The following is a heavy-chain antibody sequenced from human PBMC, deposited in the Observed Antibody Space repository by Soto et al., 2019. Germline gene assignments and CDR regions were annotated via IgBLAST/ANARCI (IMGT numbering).Heavy chain of an antibody. J-gene: IGHJ4*02. CDR3: ARRPKLGIEWYYFDC. Sequence: QVQLQESGPGLVKPSETLSLTCTVSGGSVSSGSYYWSWIRQPPGKGLEWIGYIYYSGSTNYNPSLKSRVTVSVDTSKNQFSLKFSSVTAADTAVYYCARRPKLGIEWYYFDCWGQGTLVTVSS. CDR1: GGSVSSGSYY. CDR2: IYYSGST. D-gene: IGHD7-27*01. V-gene: IGHV4-61*01.